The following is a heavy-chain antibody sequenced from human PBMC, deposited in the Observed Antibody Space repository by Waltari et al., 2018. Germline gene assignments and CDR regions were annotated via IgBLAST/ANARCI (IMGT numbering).Heavy chain of an antibody. V-gene: IGHV3-21*02. CDR2: ISSSSSSL. CDR1: GFAVRSYT. J-gene: IGHJ4*02. Sequence: EVQLVESGGGLVKPGGSLTLSCAGSGFAVRSYTMSWVRQAPGKGLEGVSAISSSSSSLYYADSVKGRFTISGDNAKNSLFLQMNSLRAEDTAVYYCARGQYKSDRTGYYYLHYWGQGTLVTVSS. CDR3: ARGQYKSDRTGYYYLHY. D-gene: IGHD3-9*01.